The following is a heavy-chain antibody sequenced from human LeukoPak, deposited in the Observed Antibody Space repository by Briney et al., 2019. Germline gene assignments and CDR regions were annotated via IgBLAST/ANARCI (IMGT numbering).Heavy chain of an antibody. CDR3: TIFGVVTKPIDY. J-gene: IGHJ4*02. V-gene: IGHV2-5*02. CDR2: IYWDDDK. D-gene: IGHD3-3*01. Sequence: SGPALVKPTQTLTLTCTFSGFSLSTSGVGVGWIRQPPGKALEWLALIYWDDDKRYSPSLKSRLTITKDTSKNQVVLTMTNMDPVDTATYYCTIFGVVTKPIDYRGQGTLVTVSS. CDR1: GFSLSTSGVG.